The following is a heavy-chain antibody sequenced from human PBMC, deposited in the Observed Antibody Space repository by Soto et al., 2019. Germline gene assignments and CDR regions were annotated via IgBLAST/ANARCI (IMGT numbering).Heavy chain of an antibody. V-gene: IGHV3-74*01. J-gene: IGHJ4*02. CDR1: GFTFSSYW. CDR2: INGDGSTT. Sequence: EVQLVESGGGLVQPGGSLRLSCAASGFTFSSYWMHWVRQASGKGLVWVSRINGDGSTTSYSESVKGRFTISRDNAKDTLLLQMNSLRAEDTAVYYCARVGHDNSGYYDYWGQGTLVSVSS. CDR3: ARVGHDNSGYYDY. D-gene: IGHD3-22*01.